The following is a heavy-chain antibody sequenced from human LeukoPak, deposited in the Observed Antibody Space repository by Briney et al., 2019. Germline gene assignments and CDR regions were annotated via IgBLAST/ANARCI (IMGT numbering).Heavy chain of an antibody. Sequence: GGSLRLSCAASGFTFSSYAMSWVRQAPGKGLEWVSAISGSGGSTYYADSVKGRFTISRDNSKNTLYLQMNSLRAEDTAVYYCARDQNYGSGSYYQLPTDYWGQGTLVTVSS. CDR1: GFTFSSYA. D-gene: IGHD3-10*01. CDR2: ISGSGGST. J-gene: IGHJ4*02. V-gene: IGHV3-23*01. CDR3: ARDQNYGSGSYYQLPTDY.